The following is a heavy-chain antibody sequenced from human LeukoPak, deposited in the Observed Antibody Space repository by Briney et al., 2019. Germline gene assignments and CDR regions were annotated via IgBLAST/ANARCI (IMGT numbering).Heavy chain of an antibody. CDR1: GSSISSGGYY. Sequence: SETLSLTCTVSGSSISSGGYYWSWIRQHPGKGLEWIGYIYYSGSTYYNPSLKSRVIISVDTSKNQFSLKLSSVTAADTAVYYCARARDLLLGYWGQGTLVTVSS. J-gene: IGHJ4*02. CDR3: ARARDLLLGY. CDR2: IYYSGST. D-gene: IGHD3-10*01. V-gene: IGHV4-31*03.